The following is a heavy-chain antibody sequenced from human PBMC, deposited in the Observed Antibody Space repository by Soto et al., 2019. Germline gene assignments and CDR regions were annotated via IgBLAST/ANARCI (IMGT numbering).Heavy chain of an antibody. Sequence: QVQLVESGGGVVQPGTSLRLSCAASGFTFSSSGMHWVRQAPGKGLEWVSFISFPGSDKYYADSVKGRFTISRDNSKNTLYLQMNSLTAEDTAVYYCEKDKFGSSFYFDSWGQGTLVTVSS. CDR1: GFTFSSSG. D-gene: IGHD2-15*01. CDR2: ISFPGSDK. CDR3: EKDKFGSSFYFDS. J-gene: IGHJ4*02. V-gene: IGHV3-30*18.